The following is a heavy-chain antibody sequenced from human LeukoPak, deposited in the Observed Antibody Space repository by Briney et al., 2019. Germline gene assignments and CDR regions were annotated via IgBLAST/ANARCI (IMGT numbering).Heavy chain of an antibody. V-gene: IGHV4-39*07. CDR1: GGSISSSSYY. D-gene: IGHD1-26*01. CDR3: ARLPGATWGVDFDY. J-gene: IGHJ4*02. CDR2: IYYSGST. Sequence: SETLSLTCTVSGGSISSSSYYWGWIRQPPGKGLEWIGSIYYSGSTYYNPYLKSRVTISVDTSKNQFSLKLSSVTAADTAVYYCARLPGATWGVDFDYWGQGTLVTVSS.